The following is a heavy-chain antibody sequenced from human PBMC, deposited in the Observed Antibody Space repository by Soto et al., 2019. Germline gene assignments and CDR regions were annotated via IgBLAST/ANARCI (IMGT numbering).Heavy chain of an antibody. J-gene: IGHJ4*02. D-gene: IGHD3-16*01. V-gene: IGHV3-64*01. CDR3: VRDTSFDY. CDR2: ISSNGGIT. Sequence: EVQLVESGGGLVQPGGSLRLSSAASGFTFSSYDMHWVRQAPGKGLEYISAISSNGGITYYANSVKGRFTISRDNSKNMMYLQMSSLRAEDMAVYYCVRDTSFDYWGQGTLVTVSS. CDR1: GFTFSSYD.